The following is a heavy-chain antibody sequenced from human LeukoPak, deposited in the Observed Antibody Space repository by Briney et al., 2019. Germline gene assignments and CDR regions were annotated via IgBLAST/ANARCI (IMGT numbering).Heavy chain of an antibody. J-gene: IGHJ4*02. CDR3: AKDMLVTTLDY. CDR2: ISGSGGST. V-gene: IGHV3-23*01. CDR1: GFTFSNYW. D-gene: IGHD4-17*01. Sequence: GGSLRLSCAASGFTFSNYWMHWVRQDPGKGLEWVSAISGSGGSTYYADSVKGRFTIPRDNSKNTLYLQMNSLRAEDTAVYYCAKDMLVTTLDYWGQGTLVTVSS.